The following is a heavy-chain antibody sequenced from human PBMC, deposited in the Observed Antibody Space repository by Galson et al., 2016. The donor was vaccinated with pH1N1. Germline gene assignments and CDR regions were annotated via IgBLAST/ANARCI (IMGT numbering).Heavy chain of an antibody. V-gene: IGHV4-59*01. J-gene: IGHJ5*02. CDR3: PRDRRHSYGKDFDP. CDR1: GDSLSTYH. D-gene: IGHD3-16*01. Sequence: SETLSLTCIVSGDSLSTYHCNWIRQPPGTGLGWIGEIRYNEDGSLNTPLRSRVTFSIDTSKNQFSLKLYSVTPADTAVYYCPRDRRHSYGKDFDPWGQGTLVIVSA. CDR2: IRYNEDG.